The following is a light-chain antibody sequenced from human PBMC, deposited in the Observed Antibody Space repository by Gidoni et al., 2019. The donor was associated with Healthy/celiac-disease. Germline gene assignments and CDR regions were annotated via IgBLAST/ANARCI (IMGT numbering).Light chain of an antibody. CDR3: QQSYSTPCT. CDR2: AAA. V-gene: IGKV1-39*01. CDR1: QIISSY. Sequence: IEVTPSPSSLYASVGDRVTIPCRASQIISSYLNWYQQKPGKAPKLLIYAAASLQSGFPSRFSVSGSGTDFTLTISSLQAEDFAIYYGQQSYSTPCTFGGGTKVEIK. J-gene: IGKJ4*02.